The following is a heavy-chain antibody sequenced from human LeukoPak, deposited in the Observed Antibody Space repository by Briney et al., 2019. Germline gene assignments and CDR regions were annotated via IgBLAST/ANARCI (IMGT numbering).Heavy chain of an antibody. J-gene: IGHJ4*02. CDR3: AKDPSSSWYSGFDY. CDR1: GFTFSSYG. CDR2: ISYDGSNK. D-gene: IGHD6-13*01. Sequence: GSLRLSCAASGFTFSSYGMHWVRQAPGKGLERVAVISYDGSNKYYADSVKGRFTISRDNSKNTLYLQMNSLRAEDTAVYYCAKDPSSSWYSGFDYWGQGTLVTVSS. V-gene: IGHV3-30*18.